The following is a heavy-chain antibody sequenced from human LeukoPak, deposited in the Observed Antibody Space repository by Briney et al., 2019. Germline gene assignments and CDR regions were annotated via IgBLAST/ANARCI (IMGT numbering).Heavy chain of an antibody. D-gene: IGHD2-21*02. CDR3: TAGGGRGVVVTAISPQFDH. Sequence: ASVKVSCKVSGSTLTGISMRWVRQAPGKGLEWMGGFDPEDGETIYAQRFQGRVTMTEDTSTDTAYMHLSSLRSEDTAVYYCTAGGGRGVVVTAISPQFDHWGQGTLVTVSS. V-gene: IGHV1-24*01. J-gene: IGHJ4*02. CDR2: FDPEDGET. CDR1: GSTLTGIS.